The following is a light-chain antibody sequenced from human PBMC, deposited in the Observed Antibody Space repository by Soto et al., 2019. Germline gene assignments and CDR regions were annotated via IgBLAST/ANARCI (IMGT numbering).Light chain of an antibody. CDR3: QQSYTTPYT. CDR1: QNINTY. Sequence: DIQMTQSPSSLSASVGDRITITCRASQNINTYLNWFQQKPGKAPSLLIYAASSLQSGVPSRFSASGSVTDFTLTIISLQPEDFAAYYCQQSYTTPYTFGQGTKVEIK. CDR2: AAS. V-gene: IGKV1-39*01. J-gene: IGKJ2*01.